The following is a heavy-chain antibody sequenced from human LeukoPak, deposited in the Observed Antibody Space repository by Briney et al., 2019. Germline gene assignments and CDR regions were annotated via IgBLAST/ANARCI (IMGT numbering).Heavy chain of an antibody. CDR2: ISASGVST. Sequence: GGSLRLSCAASGFTFSSYAMSWVRQAPGTGLEWVSTISASGVSTYFADSVKGRFTISRDNSKNTLYLQMNSLTAEDTAVYYCAKDLGFRGASGYLRQGTLVTVSS. D-gene: IGHD3-10*01. J-gene: IGHJ4*02. CDR1: GFTFSSYA. V-gene: IGHV3-23*01. CDR3: AKDLGFRGASGY.